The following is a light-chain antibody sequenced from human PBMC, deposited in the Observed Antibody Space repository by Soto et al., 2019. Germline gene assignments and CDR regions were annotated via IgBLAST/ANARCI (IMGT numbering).Light chain of an antibody. V-gene: IGKV3-20*01. CDR1: QSVSSYY. Sequence: EIVLTQSPGTLSLSPGERATLSCRASQSVSSYYLAWYQQKPGQAPRLLIYAASHRATGIPDRFSGGGSGTDFSLTISRLEPEDFAVYYCQHCGSSPWTFGQGTKVEIK. CDR3: QHCGSSPWT. CDR2: AAS. J-gene: IGKJ1*01.